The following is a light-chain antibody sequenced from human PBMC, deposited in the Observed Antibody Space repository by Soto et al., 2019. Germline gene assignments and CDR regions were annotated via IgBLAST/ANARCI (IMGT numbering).Light chain of an antibody. J-gene: IGKJ5*01. CDR1: QSVRSF. V-gene: IGKV3-11*01. Sequence: EIVLTQSPATLSLSPGERATLSCRASQSVRSFLAWYQHKPGQAPRLLIYGASNRATGIPARFSGSGSGTGFPLTISSLEPEDFAVYYCQQRSDWPRITFGQGTRLEIK. CDR2: GAS. CDR3: QQRSDWPRIT.